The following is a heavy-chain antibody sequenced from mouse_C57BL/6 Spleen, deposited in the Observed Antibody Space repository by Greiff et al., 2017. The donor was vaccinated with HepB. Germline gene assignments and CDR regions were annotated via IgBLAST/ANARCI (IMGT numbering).Heavy chain of an antibody. CDR1: GFTFSDYG. J-gene: IGHJ1*03. CDR3: ARDTTGVATYWYFDV. CDR2: ISSGSSTI. V-gene: IGHV5-17*01. Sequence: EVHLVESGGGLVKPGGSLKLSCAASGFTFSDYGMHWVRQAPEKGLEWVAYISSGSSTIYYADTVKGRFTISRDNAKNTLFLQMTSLRSEDTAMYYCARDTTGVATYWYFDVWGTGTTVTVSS. D-gene: IGHD1-1*01.